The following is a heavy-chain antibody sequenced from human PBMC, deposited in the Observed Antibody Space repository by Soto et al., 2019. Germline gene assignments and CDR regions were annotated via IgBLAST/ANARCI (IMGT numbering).Heavy chain of an antibody. V-gene: IGHV3-74*01. CDR3: ARDRLYGMDV. CDR1: GFTFNIYW. Sequence: EVQLVESGGGLVQPGGSLRLSCAASGFTFNIYWMHWVRQAPGKGLVWVSHVNSDGSFTTYADSVKGRFTISRDNAKSTLYLQMNSLRAEDTAVYYCARDRLYGMDVWGQGTTVTVSS. CDR2: VNSDGSFT. J-gene: IGHJ6*02. D-gene: IGHD6-6*01.